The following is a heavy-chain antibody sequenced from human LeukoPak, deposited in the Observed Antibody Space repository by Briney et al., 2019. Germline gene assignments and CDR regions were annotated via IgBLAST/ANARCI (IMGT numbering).Heavy chain of an antibody. V-gene: IGHV1-2*02. Sequence: ASVKVSCKASGYTFTSYGISWVRQAPGQGLEWMGWINPNSGVTNYAQKFQGRVTMTRDTSISTAYMELSRLTSDDTAVFYCASRDGPQGAFDYWGQGTLVTVSS. CDR2: INPNSGVT. CDR3: ASRDGPQGAFDY. CDR1: GYTFTSYG. D-gene: IGHD5-24*01. J-gene: IGHJ4*02.